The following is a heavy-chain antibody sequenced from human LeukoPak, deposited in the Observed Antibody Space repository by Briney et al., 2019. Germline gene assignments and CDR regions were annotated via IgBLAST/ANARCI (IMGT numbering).Heavy chain of an antibody. CDR1: GFTFGSYA. CDR2: ISGSGGST. V-gene: IGHV3-23*01. CDR3: AKDQEGYGDLYYFDY. Sequence: GGSLRLSCAASGFTFGSYAMSWVRQAPGKGLEWVSAISGSGGSTYYADSVKGRFTISRDNSKNTLYLQMNSLRAEDTAVYYCAKDQEGYGDLYYFDYWGQGTLVTVSS. D-gene: IGHD4-17*01. J-gene: IGHJ4*02.